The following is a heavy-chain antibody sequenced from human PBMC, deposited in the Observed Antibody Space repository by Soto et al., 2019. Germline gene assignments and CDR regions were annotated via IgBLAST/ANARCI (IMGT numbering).Heavy chain of an antibody. CDR2: IYPKEGRI. CDR3: ARDIDYDIDY. CDR1: GYIFNNYG. D-gene: IGHD4-17*01. Sequence: QVRLVQSGAEVQKPGASVKVSCEASGYIFNNYGITWVRQAPGQGLEWMGWIYPKEGRINFAQKFQGRVTLTTDTSTNTAYMELRSLRFDDSAVYFCARDIDYDIDYWGQGTLVTVSS. J-gene: IGHJ4*02. V-gene: IGHV1-18*01.